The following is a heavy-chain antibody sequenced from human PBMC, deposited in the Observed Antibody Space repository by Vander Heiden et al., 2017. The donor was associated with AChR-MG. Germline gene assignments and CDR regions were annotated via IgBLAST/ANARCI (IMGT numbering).Heavy chain of an antibody. D-gene: IGHD3-22*01. Sequence: QVQLVQSGAEVKKPGSSVKVSCKASGGTFSSYAISWVRQAPGQGLEWMGGIIPIFGTANYAQKFQGRVTITADESTSTAYMELSSLRSEDTAVYYCARAVGYYYDSSGYPLDAFDIWGQGTMVTVSS. CDR2: IIPIFGTA. CDR1: GGTFSSYA. J-gene: IGHJ3*02. V-gene: IGHV1-69*01. CDR3: ARAVGYYYDSSGYPLDAFDI.